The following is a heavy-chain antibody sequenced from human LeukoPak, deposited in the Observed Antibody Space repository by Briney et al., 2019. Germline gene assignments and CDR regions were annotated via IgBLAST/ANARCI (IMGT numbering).Heavy chain of an antibody. J-gene: IGHJ5*02. CDR3: AKVRDSSSWYWFDP. CDR1: GFTFSSYA. V-gene: IGHV3-23*01. CDR2: ISGSGGST. Sequence: GGSLRLSCAASGFTFSSYAMSWVRQAPGEGLEWVSAISGSGGSTYYADSVKGRFTISRDSSKNTLYLQMNSLRAEDTAVYYCAKVRDSSSWYWFDPWGQGTLVTVSS. D-gene: IGHD6-13*01.